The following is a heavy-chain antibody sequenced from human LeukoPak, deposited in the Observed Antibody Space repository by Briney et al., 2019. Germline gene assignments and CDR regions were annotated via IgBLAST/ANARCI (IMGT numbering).Heavy chain of an antibody. V-gene: IGHV4-34*01. Sequence: SETLSLTCAVYGGSFSGYYWSWLRQPPGKGLEWIGEINHSGSTNYNPSLKSRVTISVDTSKDQFSLKLSSVTAADTAVYYCARGNRDIYDFWSGYYKTKPNWFDPWGQGTLVTVSS. CDR3: ARGNRDIYDFWSGYYKTKPNWFDP. CDR1: GGSFSGYY. CDR2: INHSGST. J-gene: IGHJ5*02. D-gene: IGHD3-3*01.